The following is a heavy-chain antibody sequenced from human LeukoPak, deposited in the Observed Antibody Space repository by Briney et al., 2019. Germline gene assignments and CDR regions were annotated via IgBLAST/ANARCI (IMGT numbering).Heavy chain of an antibody. D-gene: IGHD6-6*01. CDR1: GGSISSYY. J-gene: IGHJ5*02. CDR2: ISYTWST. CDR3: ARDALYSSSSLNWFDP. Sequence: PSETLSLTCTVSGGSISSYYWSWIRQPPGKGLEWIGYISYTWSTNYHPSFKSRVTMSIDTSKNHFSLKLRSVTAADTAVYYCARDALYSSSSLNWFDPWGQGTVVTVSS. V-gene: IGHV4-59*12.